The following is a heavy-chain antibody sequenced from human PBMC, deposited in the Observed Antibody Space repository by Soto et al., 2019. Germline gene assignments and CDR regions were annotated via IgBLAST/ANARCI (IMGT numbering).Heavy chain of an antibody. CDR2: IIPILGIA. Sequence: QVQMVQSGAEVKKPGSSVKVSCKASGGTFSSYTISWVRQAPGQGLEWMGRIIPILGIANYAQKFQGRVTITADKSTSKAYMELSSLRSEDTAVYYCARDPASVRSFDLCGRGTLVTVSS. J-gene: IGHJ2*01. CDR3: ARDPASVRSFDL. V-gene: IGHV1-69*08. CDR1: GGTFSSYT.